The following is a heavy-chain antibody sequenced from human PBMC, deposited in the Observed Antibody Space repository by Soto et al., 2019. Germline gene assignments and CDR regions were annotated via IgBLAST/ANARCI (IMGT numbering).Heavy chain of an antibody. CDR2: TSYYGKDK. D-gene: IGHD2-2*01. Sequence: GGSLRLSCEVSGFTISGYGMHWVRQAPGKGLEWVAATSYYGKDKYYADSVKGRFSISSDNSKNTLYLHMNSLRVEDTAVYYCARDIVLVPAAISFDWFDPWGQGTLVTVSS. CDR1: GFTISGYG. CDR3: ARDIVLVPAAISFDWFDP. V-gene: IGHV3-30*03. J-gene: IGHJ5*02.